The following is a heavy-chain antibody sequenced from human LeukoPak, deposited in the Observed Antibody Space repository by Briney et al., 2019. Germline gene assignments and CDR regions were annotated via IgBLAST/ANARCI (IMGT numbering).Heavy chain of an antibody. V-gene: IGHV3-9*01. CDR2: ISWNSGSI. J-gene: IGHJ4*02. D-gene: IGHD5-18*01. Sequence: PGGSLRLSCAASGFTFDDYAMHWVRQAPGKGLEWDSGISWNSGSIGYADSVKGRFTISRDNAKNSLYLQMNSLRAEDTALYYCARDIVSVDTAMVTFDYWGQGTLVTVSS. CDR1: GFTFDDYA. CDR3: ARDIVSVDTAMVTFDY.